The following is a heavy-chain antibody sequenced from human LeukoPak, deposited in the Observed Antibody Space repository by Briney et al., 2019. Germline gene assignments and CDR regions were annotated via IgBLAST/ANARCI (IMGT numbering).Heavy chain of an antibody. CDR3: ARMVGADGSYAFDI. Sequence: ASVKVSCKASGYTFTSYGVSWVRQAPGQGLEWMGWISAYNGNTNYAQKLQGRVTMTTDTSTSTAYMELRSLRSDDTAVYYCARMVGADGSYAFDIWGQGSMVTVSS. D-gene: IGHD2-15*01. CDR2: ISAYNGNT. V-gene: IGHV1-18*01. CDR1: GYTFTSYG. J-gene: IGHJ3*02.